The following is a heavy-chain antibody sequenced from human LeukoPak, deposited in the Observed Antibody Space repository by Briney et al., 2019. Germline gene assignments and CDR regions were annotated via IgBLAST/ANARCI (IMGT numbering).Heavy chain of an antibody. Sequence: QPGGSLRLSCAASGFTVSNYYMNWVRQAPGKGLEWVATIKQDGSEKYYVDSVRGRFTISRDNSKNTLYLQMSSLRTDDTAVYYCAKDNPIEEVPGLGPGDWGQGTLVTVSS. J-gene: IGHJ4*02. V-gene: IGHV3-7*01. CDR3: AKDNPIEEVPGLGPGD. CDR2: IKQDGSEK. CDR1: GFTVSNYY. D-gene: IGHD2-2*01.